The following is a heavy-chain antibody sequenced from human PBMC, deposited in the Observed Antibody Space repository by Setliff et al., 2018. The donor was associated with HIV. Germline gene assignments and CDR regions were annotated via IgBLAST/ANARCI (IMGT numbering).Heavy chain of an antibody. CDR2: IHQSGST. CDR3: ARVGSKYCSGGSCRALDY. J-gene: IGHJ4*02. V-gene: IGHV4-34*01. D-gene: IGHD2-15*01. Sequence: SETLSLTCAVYGGSFSGYYWSWIRQPPGKGLEWIGSIHQSGSTYYNPSLKSRVTISVDTSKNQLSLKLSSVTAADTAVYYCARVGSKYCSGGSCRALDYWGQGTLVTVSS. CDR1: GGSFSGYY.